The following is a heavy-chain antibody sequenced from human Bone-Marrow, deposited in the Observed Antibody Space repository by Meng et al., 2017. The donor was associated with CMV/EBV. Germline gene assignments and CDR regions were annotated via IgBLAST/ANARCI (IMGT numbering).Heavy chain of an antibody. CDR2: INPDSGGT. Sequence: ASVKVSCKASGYTFTSYGISWVRQAPGQGLEWMGWINPDSGGTNNAQKFQGRVTITRNTSISTAYMELSSLRSEDTAVYYCARGVARTYYDFWSGCGDVWGQGTTVTVSS. CDR3: ARGVARTYYDFWSGCGDV. V-gene: IGHV1-8*03. J-gene: IGHJ6*02. D-gene: IGHD3-3*01. CDR1: GYTFTSYG.